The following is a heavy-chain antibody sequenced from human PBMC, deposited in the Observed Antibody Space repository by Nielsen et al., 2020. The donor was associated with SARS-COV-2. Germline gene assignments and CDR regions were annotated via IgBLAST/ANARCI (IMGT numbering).Heavy chain of an antibody. CDR2: IYHSGST. D-gene: IGHD3-10*01. J-gene: IGHJ6*02. CDR3: ARDRTMVRGVIITHYGMDV. Sequence: SETLSLTCTVSGYSISSGYYWGWIRQPPGQGLEWIGSIYHSGSTYYNPSLKSRVTISVDTSKNQFSLKLSSVTAADTAVYYCARDRTMVRGVIITHYGMDVWGQGTTVTVSS. V-gene: IGHV4-38-2*02. CDR1: GYSISSGYY.